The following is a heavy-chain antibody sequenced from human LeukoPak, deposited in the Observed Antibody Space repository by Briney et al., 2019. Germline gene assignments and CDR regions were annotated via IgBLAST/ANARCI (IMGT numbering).Heavy chain of an antibody. CDR1: GGSISSGSYY. Sequence: SQTLSLTCTVSGGSISSGSYYWSWIRQPAGKGLEWIGRIYTSGSTNYNPSLKSRVTISVDTSKNQFSLKLSSVTAADTAVYYCARQEYSRLRYWGQGTLVTVSS. V-gene: IGHV4-61*02. D-gene: IGHD6-6*01. J-gene: IGHJ4*02. CDR2: IYTSGST. CDR3: ARQEYSRLRY.